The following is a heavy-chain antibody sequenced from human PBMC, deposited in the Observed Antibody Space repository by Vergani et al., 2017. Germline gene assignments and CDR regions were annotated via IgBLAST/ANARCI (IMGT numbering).Heavy chain of an antibody. CDR2: ISWDGGSK. CDR1: GFTFDDYT. Sequence: EVQLVESGGVVVQPGGSLRLSCAASGFTFDDYTMHWVRQAPGKGLEWVSLISWDGGSKYYADSVKGRFPISRDNSKNSLYLQMNSRTTEDTAMYYFAKGGPNLGSGGLYFCFHYWGQGTRVTVSS. V-gene: IGHV3-43*01. D-gene: IGHD3-10*01. J-gene: IGHJ4*02. CDR3: AKGGPNLGSGGLYFCFHY.